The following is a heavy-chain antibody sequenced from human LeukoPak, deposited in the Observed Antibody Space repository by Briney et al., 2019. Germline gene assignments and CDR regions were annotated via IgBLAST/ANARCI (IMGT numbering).Heavy chain of an antibody. V-gene: IGHV3-23*01. CDR2: ISGSGGST. CDR1: GFTFSSYA. Sequence: GGSLRLSCAASGFTFSSYAMSWVRQAPGKGLEWVSAISGSGGSTYYADSVKGRFIISRDNSKNTLYLQMNSLRAEDTAVYYCAKFSTGFGVVIGYFDYWGQGTLVTVSS. CDR3: AKFSTGFGVVIGYFDY. D-gene: IGHD3-16*02. J-gene: IGHJ4*02.